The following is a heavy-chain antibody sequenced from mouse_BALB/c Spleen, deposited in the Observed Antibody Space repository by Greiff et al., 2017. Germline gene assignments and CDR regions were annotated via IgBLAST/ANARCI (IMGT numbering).Heavy chain of an antibody. J-gene: IGHJ4*01. V-gene: IGHV5-6*02. D-gene: IGHD2-4*01. CDR3: ARRGPYDYEGYYAMDY. CDR2: ISSGGSYT. Sequence: EVKLVESGGDLVKPGGSLKLSCAASGFTFSSYGMSWVRQTPDKRLEWVATISSGGSYTYYPDSVKGRFTISRDNAKNTLYLQMSSLKSEDTAMFYCARRGPYDYEGYYAMDYWGQGTSVTVSS. CDR1: GFTFSSYG.